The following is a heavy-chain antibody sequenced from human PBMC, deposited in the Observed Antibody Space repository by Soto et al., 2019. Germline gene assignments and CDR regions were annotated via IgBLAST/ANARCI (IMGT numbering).Heavy chain of an antibody. CDR1: GFTFSSYG. V-gene: IGHV3-30*18. D-gene: IGHD3-9*01. J-gene: IGHJ4*02. CDR3: AKDRPYYDILSNLDY. CDR2: ISYDGSNK. Sequence: GGSLRLSCAASGFTFSSYGMHWVRQAPGKGLEWVAVISYDGSNKYYADSVKGRFTISRDNSKNTLYLQMNSLRAEDTDVYYCAKDRPYYDILSNLDYWGQGTLVTVSS.